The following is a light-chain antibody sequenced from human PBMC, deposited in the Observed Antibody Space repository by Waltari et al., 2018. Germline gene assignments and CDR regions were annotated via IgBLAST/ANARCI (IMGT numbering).Light chain of an antibody. J-gene: IGLJ1*01. V-gene: IGLV1-40*01. CDR2: GNK. Sequence: QSVLTQPPSVSGAPGQRVTISCTGGVSNIAAPYDVHWYQHRPGTAPNLLIYGNKHRPSGVPARFSGSESGTSASLTITGLQAEDEADYYCQSYDRSLSGSTVFGTWTTVTV. CDR3: QSYDRSLSGSTV. CDR1: VSNIAAPYD.